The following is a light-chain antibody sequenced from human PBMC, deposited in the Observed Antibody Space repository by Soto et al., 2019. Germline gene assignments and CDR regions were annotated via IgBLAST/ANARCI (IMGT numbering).Light chain of an antibody. CDR1: QSVNSH. CDR2: GAS. V-gene: IGKV3-20*01. J-gene: IGKJ5*01. CDR3: QQYGSSPIS. Sequence: EIVMTQSPATLSVSPGERATLSCRASQSVNSHLAWYQQKPGQAPRLLSYGASSRATGIPDRFSGSGSGTEFTLYISRLEPEDFAVYYCQQYGSSPISFGHGTRLEIK.